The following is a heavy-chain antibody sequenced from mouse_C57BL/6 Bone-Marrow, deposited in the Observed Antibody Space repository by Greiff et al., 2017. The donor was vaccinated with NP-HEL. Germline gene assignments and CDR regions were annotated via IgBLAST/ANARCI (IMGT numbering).Heavy chain of an antibody. D-gene: IGHD1-2*01. CDR1: GYTFTDYY. V-gene: IGHV1-76*01. CDR3: ARNPPLLRYWYFDV. CDR2: IYPGSGNT. Sequence: QVQLQQSGAELVRPGASVKLSCKASGYTFTDYYINWVKQRPGQGLEWIARIYPGSGNTYYNEKFKGKATLTAEKSSSTAYMQLSSLTSEDSAVYFCARNPPLLRYWYFDVWGTGTTVTVSS. J-gene: IGHJ1*03.